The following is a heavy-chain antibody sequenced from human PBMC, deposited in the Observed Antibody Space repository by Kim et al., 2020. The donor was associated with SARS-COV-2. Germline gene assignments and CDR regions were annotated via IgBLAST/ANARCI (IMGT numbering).Heavy chain of an antibody. Sequence: ADSVKGRFTISRDNSKNTLYLQMNSLRAEDTAVYYCAKDPRVVTPYWFDPWGQGTLVTVSS. D-gene: IGHD2-21*02. J-gene: IGHJ5*02. CDR3: AKDPRVVTPYWFDP. V-gene: IGHV3-23*01.